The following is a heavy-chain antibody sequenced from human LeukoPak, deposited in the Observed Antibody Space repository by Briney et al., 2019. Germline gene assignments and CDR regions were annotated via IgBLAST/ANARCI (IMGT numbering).Heavy chain of an antibody. V-gene: IGHV3-48*01. Sequence: GGSLRLSCVASGITFSNYAVSWVRQAPGKGLEWVSYIRSSSSTIFYADSVKGRFTISRDNAMDSLYLQMNSLRAEDTATYYCARVQWFFAFDIWGQGTMVTVSS. D-gene: IGHD3-22*01. CDR1: GITFSNYA. J-gene: IGHJ3*02. CDR2: IRSSSSTI. CDR3: ARVQWFFAFDI.